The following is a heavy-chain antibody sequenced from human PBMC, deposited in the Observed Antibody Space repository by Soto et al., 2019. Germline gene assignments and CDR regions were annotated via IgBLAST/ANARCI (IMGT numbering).Heavy chain of an antibody. D-gene: IGHD3-22*01. J-gene: IGHJ4*02. CDR3: ASSYSGYLDN. CDR1: GDSMSSGAYY. CDR2: IYYSGNT. V-gene: IGHV4-31*03. Sequence: KPSETLSLTCSVSGDSMSSGAYYWNWIRQHPGKGLEWIAYIYYSGNTYYNPSLRSRINISVDTSKSQFSLKLTSVTDADTAVYYCASSYSGYLDNWGQGTLVTVSS.